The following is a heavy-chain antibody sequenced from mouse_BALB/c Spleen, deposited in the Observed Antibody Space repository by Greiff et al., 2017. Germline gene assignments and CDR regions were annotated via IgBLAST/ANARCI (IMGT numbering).Heavy chain of an antibody. CDR2: INPSNGRT. V-gene: IGHV1S81*02. Sequence: QVQLKQPGAELVKPGASVKLSCKASGYTFTSYWMHWVKQRPGQGLEWIGEINPSNGRTNYNEKFKSKATLTVDKSSSTAYMQLSSLTSEDSAVYYCGGGTAWFAYWGQGTLVTVSA. J-gene: IGHJ3*01. CDR1: GYTFTSYW. CDR3: GGGTAWFAY. D-gene: IGHD4-1*01.